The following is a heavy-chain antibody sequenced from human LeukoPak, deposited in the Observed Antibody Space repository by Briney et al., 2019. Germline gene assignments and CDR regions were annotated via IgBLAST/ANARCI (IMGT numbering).Heavy chain of an antibody. CDR3: ARNYESGYSIGP. Sequence: PSGTLSLTCAVSGGSINSIYWWSWVRQPPGKGLEWIGEIQHSGNINYNLSLKSRVTISVDKSKNQFSLTVTSVTAADRAIYYCARNYESGYSIGPWGQGTLVTVSS. CDR2: IQHSGNI. V-gene: IGHV4-4*02. J-gene: IGHJ5*02. CDR1: GGSINSIYW. D-gene: IGHD3-3*01.